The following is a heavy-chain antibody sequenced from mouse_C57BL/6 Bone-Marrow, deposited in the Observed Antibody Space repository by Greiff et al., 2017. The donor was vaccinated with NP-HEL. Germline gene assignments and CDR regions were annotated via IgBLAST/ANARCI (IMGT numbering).Heavy chain of an antibody. CDR2: IYPGSGST. D-gene: IGHD1-1*01. CDR1: GYTFPSYW. CDR3: ASGYYGSSPYYFDY. Sequence: QVQLQQPGAELVKPGASVKMSCKASGYTFPSYWITWVKQRPGQGLEWIGDIYPGSGSTNYNEKFKSKATLTVDTSSSTAYMQRSSLTSEDSAVYYCASGYYGSSPYYFDYWGQGTTLTVSS. J-gene: IGHJ2*01. V-gene: IGHV1-55*01.